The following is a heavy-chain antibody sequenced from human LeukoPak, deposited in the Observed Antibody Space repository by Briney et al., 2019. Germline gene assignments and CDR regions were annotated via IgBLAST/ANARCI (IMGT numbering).Heavy chain of an antibody. Sequence: ASVKDSCKASGYTFTSYDINWVRQAPGQGLEWMGWMNPNSGNTGYAQKFQGRVTMTRNTFISTAYMELSSLRSEDTAVYYCARGGQWLVLNWFDPWGQGTLVTVSS. CDR3: ARGGQWLVLNWFDP. J-gene: IGHJ5*02. D-gene: IGHD6-19*01. V-gene: IGHV1-8*01. CDR2: MNPNSGNT. CDR1: GYTFTSYD.